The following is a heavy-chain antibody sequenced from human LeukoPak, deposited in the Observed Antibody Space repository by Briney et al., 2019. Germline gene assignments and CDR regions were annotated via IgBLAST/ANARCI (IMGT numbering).Heavy chain of an antibody. CDR2: IYYSGST. D-gene: IGHD3-3*01. CDR3: ARRLLSGEALDY. CDR1: GGSIRSSSYY. V-gene: IGHV4-39*01. J-gene: IGHJ4*02. Sequence: SETLSLTCIVSGGSIRSSSYYWDWIRQPPGQGLEWIGSIYYSGSTYYNPSLKSRVTISVDTSKNRFSLTVNSVTAADTAVYYCARRLLSGEALDYWGQGTLVTVSS.